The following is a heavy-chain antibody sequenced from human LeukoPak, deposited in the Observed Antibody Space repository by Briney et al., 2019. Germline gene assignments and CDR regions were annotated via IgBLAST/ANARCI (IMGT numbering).Heavy chain of an antibody. CDR1: GFTVNNKY. D-gene: IGHD6-13*01. CDR2: ISSGDST. Sequence: GGSLRLSCAASGFTVNNKYMNWVRQAPGKGLEWVSVISSGDSTYYADSVKGRFTISRDNSKNTLYLQMNSLRAEDTAVYYCAKDLLLGIAAARGWFDPWGQGTLVTVSS. J-gene: IGHJ5*02. CDR3: AKDLLLGIAAARGWFDP. V-gene: IGHV3-53*01.